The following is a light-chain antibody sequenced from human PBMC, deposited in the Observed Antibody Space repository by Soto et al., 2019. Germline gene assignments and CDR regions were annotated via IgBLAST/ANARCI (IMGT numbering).Light chain of an antibody. CDR3: QQYNRYSLT. J-gene: IGKJ5*01. Sequence: DSQMTQSPSTLSGSVGDRVTITCRASQGISSWLAWYQQKPGKAPKLLIYAASSLQGGVPSRFSGSGSGTEFTLTISSLQPDDFATYYCQQYNRYSLTFGQGTRLEI. CDR1: QGISSW. CDR2: AAS. V-gene: IGKV1-5*01.